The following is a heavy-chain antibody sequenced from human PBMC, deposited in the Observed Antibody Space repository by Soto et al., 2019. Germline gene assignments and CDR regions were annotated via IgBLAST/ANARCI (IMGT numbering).Heavy chain of an antibody. CDR2: IWYDGSNK. V-gene: IGHV3-33*01. J-gene: IGHJ6*02. Sequence: QVQLVESGGGVVQPERSLRLSCAASGFTFSSYGMHWVRQAPGKGLEWVAVIWYDGSNKYYADSVKGRFTISRDNSMKTLNLQMNSLRAEDTAVYYCARDDYGMDVWGQGTTVTVSS. CDR3: ARDDYGMDV. CDR1: GFTFSSYG.